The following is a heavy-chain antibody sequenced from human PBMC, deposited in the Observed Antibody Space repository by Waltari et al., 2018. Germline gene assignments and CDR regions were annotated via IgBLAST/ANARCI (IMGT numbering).Heavy chain of an antibody. CDR1: GGTFSSYA. CDR3: AQTTYDFWSGSQGGAFDI. Sequence: QVQLVQSGAEVKKPGSSVKVSCKASGGTFSSYAISWVRQAPGQGLEWMGGISPIFGTANYAQKFQGRVTITADKSTSTAYMELSSLRSEDTAVYYCAQTTYDFWSGSQGGAFDIWGQGTMVTVSS. V-gene: IGHV1-69*14. J-gene: IGHJ3*02. CDR2: ISPIFGTA. D-gene: IGHD3-3*01.